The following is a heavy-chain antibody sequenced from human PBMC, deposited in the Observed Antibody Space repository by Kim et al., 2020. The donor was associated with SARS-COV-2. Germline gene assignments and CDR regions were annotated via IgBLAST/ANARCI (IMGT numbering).Heavy chain of an antibody. CDR1: GGSISSSSYY. V-gene: IGHV4-39*01. CDR2: IYYSGST. Sequence: SETLSLTCTVSGGSISSSSYYWGWIRQPPGKGLEWIGSIYYSGSTYYNPSLKSRVTISVDTSKNQFSLKLSSVTAADTAVYYCARHVPGATSYYFDYWGQGTLVTVSS. J-gene: IGHJ4*02. CDR3: ARHVPGATSYYFDY. D-gene: IGHD1-26*01.